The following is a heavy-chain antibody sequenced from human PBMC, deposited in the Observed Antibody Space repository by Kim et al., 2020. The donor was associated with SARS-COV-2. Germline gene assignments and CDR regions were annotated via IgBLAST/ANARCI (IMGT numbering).Heavy chain of an antibody. V-gene: IGHV3-21*01. CDR3: ARDTRYYYDSSVKKRGAFDI. J-gene: IGHJ3*02. CDR2: ISSSSSYI. D-gene: IGHD3-22*01. Sequence: GGSLRLSCAASGFTFSSYSMNWVRQAPGKGLEWVSSISSSSSYIYYADSVKGRFTISRDNAKNSLYLQMNSLRAEDTAVYYCARDTRYYYDSSVKKRGAFDIWGQGTMVTVSS. CDR1: GFTFSSYS.